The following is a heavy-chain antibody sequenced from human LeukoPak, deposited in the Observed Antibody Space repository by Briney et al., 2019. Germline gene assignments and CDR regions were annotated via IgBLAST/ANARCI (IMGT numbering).Heavy chain of an antibody. CDR1: GFTFDDYA. J-gene: IGHJ4*02. D-gene: IGHD3-10*01. CDR3: AKDMAAYYYASGNIDY. Sequence: GGSLRLSCAASGFTFDDYAMHWVRQAPGKGLEWVSLISWDGGGTYYADTVKGRFTISRDNSKNSLYLQMNSLRAEDTALYYCAKDMAAYYYASGNIDYWGQETLVTVSS. CDR2: ISWDGGGT. V-gene: IGHV3-43D*03.